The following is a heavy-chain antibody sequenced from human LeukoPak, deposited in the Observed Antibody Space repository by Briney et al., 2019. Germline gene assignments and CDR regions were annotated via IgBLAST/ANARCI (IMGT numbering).Heavy chain of an antibody. CDR3: ARVTDPRYSYFDP. CDR2: INHSGST. Sequence: PSETLSLTCAVYGGSFSGYYWSWIRQPPGKGLEWIGEINHSGSTNYNPSLKSRVTISVDTSKNQLSLKLTSVTAADTAVYYCARVTDPRYSYFDPWGQGTLVTVSS. CDR1: GGSFSGYY. D-gene: IGHD5-18*01. J-gene: IGHJ5*02. V-gene: IGHV4-34*01.